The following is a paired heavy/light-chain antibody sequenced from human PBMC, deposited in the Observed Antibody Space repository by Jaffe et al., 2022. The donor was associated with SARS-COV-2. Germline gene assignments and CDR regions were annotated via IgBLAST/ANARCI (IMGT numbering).Light chain of an antibody. V-gene: IGKV1-39*01. CDR2: ATS. CDR1: QSIINY. CDR3: QQSYSTPWT. J-gene: IGKJ1*01. Sequence: DIQMTQSPSSLSASVGDRVTITCRASQSIINYLIWYQQKPGKAPKLLIYATSTLQSAVSPRFSGSGSGTDFTLTISSLQPEDFATYYCQQSYSTPWTFGQGTKVEIK.
Heavy chain of an antibody. V-gene: IGHV4-39*01. CDR1: GGSISSSSHY. J-gene: IGHJ3*02. D-gene: IGHD2-15*01. CDR2: IYYSGST. CDR3: ARRSFCSGDSCYKTFDI. Sequence: QLQLRESGPGLVKPSETLSLTCTVSGGSISSSSHYWGWIRQPPGKGLEWIGNIYYSGSTYYNPSLKSRVSISVDTSRSQFSLHLSSVTAADTAVYFCARRSFCSGDSCYKTFDIWGQGTMVTVSS.